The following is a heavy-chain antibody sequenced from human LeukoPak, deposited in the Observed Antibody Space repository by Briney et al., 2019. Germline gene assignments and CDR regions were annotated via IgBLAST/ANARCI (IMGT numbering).Heavy chain of an antibody. D-gene: IGHD5-18*01. J-gene: IGHJ4*02. CDR1: GGTFISYA. CDR2: IIPIFATA. V-gene: IGHV1-69*01. Sequence: SVKVSCKASGGTFISYAISWVGQAPGQGLEWMGGIIPIFATANYAQKFQGSVTITADASTSTAYMELSSLRSEDTAVYYCARAMGGYSYGYAHFDYWGQGTLVTVSS. CDR3: ARAMGGYSYGYAHFDY.